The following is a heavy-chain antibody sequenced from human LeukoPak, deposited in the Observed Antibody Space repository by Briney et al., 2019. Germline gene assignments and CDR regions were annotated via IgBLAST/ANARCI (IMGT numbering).Heavy chain of an antibody. Sequence: GASVKVSCKASGYTFTSYGISWVRQAPGQGLEWMGWISAYNGNTNYAQKLQGRVTMTTDTSTSTAYMELRSLRSDDTAVYYCAIIGAFTMVRGVIIPFDYWGQGTLVTVSS. CDR3: AIIGAFTMVRGVIIPFDY. D-gene: IGHD3-10*01. V-gene: IGHV1-18*01. J-gene: IGHJ4*02. CDR1: GYTFTSYG. CDR2: ISAYNGNT.